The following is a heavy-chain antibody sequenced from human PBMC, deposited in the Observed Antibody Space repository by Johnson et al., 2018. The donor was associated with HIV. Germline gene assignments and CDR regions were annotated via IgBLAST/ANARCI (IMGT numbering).Heavy chain of an antibody. CDR3: ARGNGYGPSVAGAFDI. CDR1: GFTFSSYA. CDR2: ISYAATNK. Sequence: QVLLVESGGGVVQPGRSLRLSCASSGFTFSSYAMHWVRQAPGKVLEWVAVISYAATNKYYADSVKGLFTISRDNSENTLYLQMNSLRPDDTAVYYCARGNGYGPSVAGAFDIWGQGTMVTVSS. D-gene: IGHD5-12*01. J-gene: IGHJ3*02. V-gene: IGHV3-30-3*01.